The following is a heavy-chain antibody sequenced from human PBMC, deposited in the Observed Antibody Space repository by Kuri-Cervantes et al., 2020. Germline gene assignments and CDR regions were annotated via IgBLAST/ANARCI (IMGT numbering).Heavy chain of an antibody. Sequence: GGSLRLSCAASGFTFSSYVMTWVRQTPGKGLEWLSYISSSGSTIYYADSVKGRFTISRDNAKNSLYLQMNSLRAEDTAVYYCATGNPTVTSYYYYYYIDVWGKGTTVTVSS. CDR1: GFTFSSYV. CDR2: ISSSGSTI. V-gene: IGHV3-48*01. CDR3: ATGNPTVTSYYYYYYIDV. J-gene: IGHJ6*03. D-gene: IGHD4-17*01.